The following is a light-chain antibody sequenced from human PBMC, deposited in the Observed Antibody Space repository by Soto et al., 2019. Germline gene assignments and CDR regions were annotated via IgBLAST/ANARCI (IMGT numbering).Light chain of an antibody. CDR2: GNY. V-gene: IGLV1-40*01. Sequence: QSVLTQPPSVSGAPGQRVTISCTGSSSNIGAGYDVHWYQQLPGTAPKLLIYGNYNRPSGVPDRFSGSKSGTSISLAITGLQAEDEADYYCQSYDSSLSGFVFGTGTEVTVL. J-gene: IGLJ1*01. CDR3: QSYDSSLSGFV. CDR1: SSNIGAGYD.